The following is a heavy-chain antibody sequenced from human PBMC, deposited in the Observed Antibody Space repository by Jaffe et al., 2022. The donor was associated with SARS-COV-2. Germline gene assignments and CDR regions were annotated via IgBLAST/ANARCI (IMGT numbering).Heavy chain of an antibody. J-gene: IGHJ5*01. D-gene: IGHD1-20*01. Sequence: EVQLLESGGGLVQPGESLRLSCAVTGVTITNYGMSWVRQAPGKGLEWVSGVSRSGTTYSADSAKGRFTVSRDNSKNTLYFQMNSLRAEDTAVYYCIGITGDEESWGQGTLVTVSS. V-gene: IGHV3-23*01. CDR3: IGITGDEES. CDR2: VSRSGTT. CDR1: GVTITNYG.